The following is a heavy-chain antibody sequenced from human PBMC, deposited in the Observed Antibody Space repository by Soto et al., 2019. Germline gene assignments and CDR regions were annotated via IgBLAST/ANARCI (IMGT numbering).Heavy chain of an antibody. CDR2: IKSKTDGGTT. CDR1: GFPFSNAW. V-gene: IGHV3-15*01. Sequence: GGSLILSCAASGFPFSNAWMSWVRQAPGKGLEWVGRIKSKTDGGTTDYAAPVKGRFTISREDSKNTLYLQMNSLKTEDTAVYYCTTDRQGYCSGGSCYSNIWGQGTLVTVSS. J-gene: IGHJ4*02. CDR3: TTDRQGYCSGGSCYSNI. D-gene: IGHD2-15*01.